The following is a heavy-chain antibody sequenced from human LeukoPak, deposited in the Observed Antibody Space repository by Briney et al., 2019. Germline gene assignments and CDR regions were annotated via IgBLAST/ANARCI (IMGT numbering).Heavy chain of an antibody. D-gene: IGHD2-21*02. J-gene: IGHJ4*02. CDR3: AAGLRLLPDY. Sequence: GGSLRLSCAASGFTFSSYSMNWVRQAPGKGLEWVSSISSCSYIYYADSVKGRFTISRDNAKNSLYLQMNSLRAEDTAVYYCAAGLRLLPDYWGQGTLVTVSS. CDR1: GFTFSSYS. CDR2: ISSCSYI. V-gene: IGHV3-21*04.